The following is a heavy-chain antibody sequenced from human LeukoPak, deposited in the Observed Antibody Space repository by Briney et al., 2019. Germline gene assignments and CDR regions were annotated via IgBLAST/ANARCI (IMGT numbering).Heavy chain of an antibody. J-gene: IGHJ4*02. V-gene: IGHV3-7*01. D-gene: IGHD4-23*01. CDR2: IKPDGGEK. Sequence: GGSLRLSCVASGFTFSSYWMTWVSQAAGKGMEWVASIKPDGGEKFYVDSVKGRFTISRDNARNSLDLQMNSLRAEDTAVYYCARVFNTVGFGYWGQGILVTVSS. CDR3: ARVFNTVGFGY. CDR1: GFTFSSYW.